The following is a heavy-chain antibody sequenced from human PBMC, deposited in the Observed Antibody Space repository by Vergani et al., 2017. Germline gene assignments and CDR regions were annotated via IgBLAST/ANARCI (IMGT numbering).Heavy chain of an antibody. CDR2: IRSDESRR. CDR3: AKDRRGHYYDSSGYSREFDY. V-gene: IGHV3-30*02. Sequence: QVQLVESGGGVVQPGGSLRLSCAASGFTFNSYGMHWVRQAPGKGLEWVASIRSDESRRYYGDSMEGPFTISRDNSKNTLYLQMKSLRPEDTAVYYCAKDRRGHYYDSSGYSREFDYWGQGTLVTVSS. D-gene: IGHD3-22*01. J-gene: IGHJ4*02. CDR1: GFTFNSYG.